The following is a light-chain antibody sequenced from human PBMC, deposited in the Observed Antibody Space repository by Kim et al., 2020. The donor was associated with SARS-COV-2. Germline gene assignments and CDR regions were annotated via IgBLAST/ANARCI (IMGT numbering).Light chain of an antibody. J-gene: IGLJ1*01. CDR3: NSRDSSGHYV. CDR2: GED. V-gene: IGLV3-19*01. Sequence: SSELTQDPAVSVALRQTVRITCQGDSLRSYYASWYQQKPGQAPVLVIYGEDNRPTGIPGRFSGSRSGNTASLIITGAQAEDEAEYYCNSRDSSGHYVFGTGTKVTVL. CDR1: SLRSYY.